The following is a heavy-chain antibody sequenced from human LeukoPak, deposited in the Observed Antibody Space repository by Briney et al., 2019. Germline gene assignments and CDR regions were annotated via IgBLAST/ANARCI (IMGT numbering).Heavy chain of an antibody. J-gene: IGHJ6*02. Sequence: QAGRSLRLSCAASGFTFSSYGMHWVRQAPGKGLEWVAVISYDGSNKYYADSVKGRFTISRDNSKNTLYLQVNSLRAEDTAVYYCAKDQGPHTPYSSSWYTVYYGMDVWGQGTTVTVSS. D-gene: IGHD6-13*01. CDR2: ISYDGSNK. V-gene: IGHV3-30*18. CDR3: AKDQGPHTPYSSSWYTVYYGMDV. CDR1: GFTFSSYG.